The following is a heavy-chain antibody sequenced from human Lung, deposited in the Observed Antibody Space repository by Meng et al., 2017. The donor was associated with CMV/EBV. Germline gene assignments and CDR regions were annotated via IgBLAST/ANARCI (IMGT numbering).Heavy chain of an antibody. CDR2: FDPEDGET. Sequence: ASVXVSXKVPGYTLRDLSMHWVRQAPGKGLEWMGGFDPEDGETIYAQNFQGRVTMTEDTRTDTAYMEVGSLTFEDTAVYYCATNSRTREWVYGMDVWGQGTXVTVYS. J-gene: IGHJ6*02. CDR3: ATNSRTREWVYGMDV. D-gene: IGHD2-2*01. V-gene: IGHV1-24*01. CDR1: GYTLRDLS.